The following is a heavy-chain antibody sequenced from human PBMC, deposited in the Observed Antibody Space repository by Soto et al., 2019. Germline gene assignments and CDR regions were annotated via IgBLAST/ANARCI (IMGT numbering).Heavy chain of an antibody. Sequence: PGGSLRLSCAASGFTFSSYGMHRVRQAPGKGLEWVAVISYDGSNKYYADSVKGRFTISRDNSKNTLYLQMNSLRAEDTAVYYGAKDVTIFGVAPRDYWGQGTLVTVSS. CDR1: GFTFSSYG. CDR2: ISYDGSNK. V-gene: IGHV3-30*18. CDR3: AKDVTIFGVAPRDY. J-gene: IGHJ4*02. D-gene: IGHD3-3*01.